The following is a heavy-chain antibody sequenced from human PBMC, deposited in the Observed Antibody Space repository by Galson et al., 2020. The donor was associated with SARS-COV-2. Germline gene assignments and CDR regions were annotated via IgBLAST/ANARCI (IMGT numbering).Heavy chain of an antibody. V-gene: IGHV4-59*01. CDR2: IHYSGST. Sequence: PSVTLSLTCTVSGGSIDSYYWSWIRQPPGKGLEWIGYIHYSGSTTYNPSLKSRVTISRDTSKNQFSLRLSSVTAADTAVYFCARVDDYYDYSGYYHHDGVDVLGQGTTVIVSS. J-gene: IGHJ6*02. CDR1: GGSIDSYY. D-gene: IGHD3-22*01. CDR3: ARVDDYYDYSGYYHHDGVDV.